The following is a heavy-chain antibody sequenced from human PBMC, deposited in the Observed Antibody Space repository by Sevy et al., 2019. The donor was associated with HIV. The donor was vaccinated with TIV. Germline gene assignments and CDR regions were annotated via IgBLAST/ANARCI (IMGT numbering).Heavy chain of an antibody. V-gene: IGHV1-18*01. CDR3: AGRAH. CDR1: GYTLNNYG. CDR2: IKSYNGDI. Sequence: ASVKVSCKASGYTLNNYGVLWVRQAHGQGLEWMGWIKSYNGDIIYAAEFQDRVTMTTDASTNTAYLEVRSLTSDDTAVYFCAGRAHWGQGTLVTVSS. J-gene: IGHJ4*02. D-gene: IGHD3-10*01.